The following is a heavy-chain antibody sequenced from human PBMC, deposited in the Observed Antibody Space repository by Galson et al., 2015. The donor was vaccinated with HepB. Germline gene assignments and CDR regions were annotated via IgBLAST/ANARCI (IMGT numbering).Heavy chain of an antibody. D-gene: IGHD6-19*01. CDR1: GFTFSSYA. Sequence: SLRLSCAASGFTFSSYAMLWVRQAPGKGLEWVAVISYDGSNKYYADSVKGRFTISRDNSKNTLYLQMNSLRAEDTAVYYCARDLAARDPYYFDYWGQGTLVTVSS. V-gene: IGHV3-30-3*01. CDR2: ISYDGSNK. J-gene: IGHJ4*02. CDR3: ARDLAARDPYYFDY.